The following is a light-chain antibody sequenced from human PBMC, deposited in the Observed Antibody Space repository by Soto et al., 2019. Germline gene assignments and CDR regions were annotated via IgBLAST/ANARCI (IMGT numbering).Light chain of an antibody. CDR2: WAS. CDR3: QQYYSTPFT. V-gene: IGKV4-1*01. J-gene: IGKJ3*01. Sequence: DIVMTQSPDSLAVSLGERASINCRSNQSVLYNSNDKNYLAWYQQKPGQPPKLLIYWASSRESGVPARFSGSGSGKEFTLTISSLQAEDVAVYYCQQYYSTPFTFGPGTIVEIK. CDR1: QSVLYNSNDKNY.